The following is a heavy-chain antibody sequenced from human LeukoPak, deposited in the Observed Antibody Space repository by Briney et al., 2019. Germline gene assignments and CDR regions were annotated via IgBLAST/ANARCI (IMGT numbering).Heavy chain of an antibody. CDR3: ARTLGYSSSYRFDP. CDR2: ISAYNGNT. D-gene: IGHD6-13*01. V-gene: IGHV1-18*01. CDR1: GYTFTSYG. Sequence: GASVKVSCKASGYTFTSYGISWVRQAPGQGLEWMGWISAYNGNTNYAQKLQGRVTMTTDTSTSTAYIELRSLRSDDTAVYYCARTLGYSSSYRFDPWGQGTLVTVSS. J-gene: IGHJ5*02.